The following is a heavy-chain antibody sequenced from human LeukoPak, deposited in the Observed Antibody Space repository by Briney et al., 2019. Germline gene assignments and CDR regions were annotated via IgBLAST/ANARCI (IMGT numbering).Heavy chain of an antibody. V-gene: IGHV3-48*03. D-gene: IGHD3-10*01. Sequence: GGSLKLSCAASGFTFSSYEMNWVRQAPGKGLEWVSYISTSGSTIYYAHTVQGRFTISRDNAKNSLYLQMTSLRAEDTAVYYCARVGLLGFGELPGTDYYGMDVWGKGTTVTVSS. J-gene: IGHJ6*04. CDR2: ISTSGSTI. CDR3: ARVGLLGFGELPGTDYYGMDV. CDR1: GFTFSSYE.